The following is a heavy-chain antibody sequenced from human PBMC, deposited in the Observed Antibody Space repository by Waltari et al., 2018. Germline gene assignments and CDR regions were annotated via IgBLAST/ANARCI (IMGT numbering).Heavy chain of an antibody. Sequence: QLQLQESGPGLVKPSETLSLNCTSPGGSTSSSSNWAWVRQPPGKGLVWVGTMYYTGGTYNNPSLESRLTMSIDTSKNQFSLKLSYVTASDTAFYYCVRPGSTVTPRAFDIWGQGIKVTVSS. J-gene: IGHJ3*02. CDR3: VRPGSTVTPRAFDI. V-gene: IGHV4-39*01. D-gene: IGHD4-17*01. CDR2: MYYTGGT. CDR1: GGSTSSSSN.